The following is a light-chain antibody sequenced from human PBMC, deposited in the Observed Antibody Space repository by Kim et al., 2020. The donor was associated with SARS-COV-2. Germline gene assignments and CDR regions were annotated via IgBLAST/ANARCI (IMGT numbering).Light chain of an antibody. CDR2: AAS. J-gene: IGKJ4*01. CDR1: QGISIW. Sequence: ASVGDRVTITCRASQGISIWLAWYQQKPGKAPNLLIYAASSLQSGVPSRFSGSGSGTYFTLTISSLQPEDFATYYCQQANSFPFTFGGGTKVDIK. V-gene: IGKV1-12*01. CDR3: QQANSFPFT.